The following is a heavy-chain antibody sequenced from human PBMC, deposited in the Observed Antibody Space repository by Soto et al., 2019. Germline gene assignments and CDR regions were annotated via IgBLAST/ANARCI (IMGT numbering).Heavy chain of an antibody. CDR2: ISYDGSNK. CDR1: GFTFSSYA. Sequence: GGSLRLSCAASGFTFSSYAMHWVRQAPGKGLEWVAVISYDGSNKYYADSVKGRFTISRDNSKNTLYLQMNSLRAEDTAVYYCARLLVGANDYWGQGTLVTVSS. CDR3: ARLLVGANDY. J-gene: IGHJ4*02. D-gene: IGHD1-26*01. V-gene: IGHV3-30-3*01.